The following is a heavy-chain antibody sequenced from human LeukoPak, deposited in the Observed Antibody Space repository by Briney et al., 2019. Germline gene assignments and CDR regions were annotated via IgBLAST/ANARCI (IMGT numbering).Heavy chain of an antibody. CDR1: GGSFSGYY. J-gene: IGHJ6*04. V-gene: IGHV4-34*01. CDR2: INHSGST. Sequence: SETLSLTCAVYGGSFSGYYWSWIRQPPGKGMEWIGEINHSGSTNYNPSLKSRVTISVDTSKNQFSLKLSSVTAADTAVYYCARGRYCSGGGCYSPYYYYYGMDVWGKGTTVTVSS. D-gene: IGHD2-15*01. CDR3: ARGRYCSGGGCYSPYYYYYGMDV.